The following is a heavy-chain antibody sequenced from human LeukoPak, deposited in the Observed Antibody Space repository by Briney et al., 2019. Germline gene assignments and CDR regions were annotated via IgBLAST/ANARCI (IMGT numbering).Heavy chain of an antibody. CDR1: GFTFSSYA. D-gene: IGHD4-17*01. CDR2: LSGSGGST. CDR3: AKDHGDYGMDV. Sequence: SGGSLRLSCAASGFTFSSYAMNWVRQAPGKGLEWVSALSGSGGSTYYADSVKGRFTISRDNSKNMLYLQMNSLRAEDTAVYYCAKDHGDYGMDVWGQGTTVTVSS. J-gene: IGHJ6*02. V-gene: IGHV3-23*01.